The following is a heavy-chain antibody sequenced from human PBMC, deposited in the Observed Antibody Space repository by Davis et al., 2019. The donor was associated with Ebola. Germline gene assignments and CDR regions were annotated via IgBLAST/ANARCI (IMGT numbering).Heavy chain of an antibody. J-gene: IGHJ6*04. CDR1: GSTFPTYY. CDR3: ARDWAGLDV. D-gene: IGHD3-16*01. Sequence: GGSLSLSCAASGSTFPTYYITWVRQAQGTGLEWVAPIRHVGSEKYYVDSVKGRFTSSRDNAKNSVYLQMNSLRVEDTAVYYCARDWAGLDVWGRGTTVTVSS. CDR2: IRHVGSEK. V-gene: IGHV3-7*01.